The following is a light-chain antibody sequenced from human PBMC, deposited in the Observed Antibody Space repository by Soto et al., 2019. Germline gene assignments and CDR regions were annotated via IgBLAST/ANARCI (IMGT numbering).Light chain of an antibody. CDR1: DSNIGSNS. J-gene: IGLJ2*01. V-gene: IGLV1-47*01. CDR3: STGYDGLRGVL. Sequence: QSVLTQPPSVSGTPGQRVSITCSGSDSNIGSNSVHWYQQVPGMAPKLLVYKSDQRPSGVPDRFSGSKSVTSASLAISGRRAEDEAEYYCSTGYDGLRGVLFGGGTKLTVL. CDR2: KSD.